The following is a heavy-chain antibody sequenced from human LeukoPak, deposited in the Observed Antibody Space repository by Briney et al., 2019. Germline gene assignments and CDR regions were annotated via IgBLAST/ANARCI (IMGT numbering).Heavy chain of an antibody. V-gene: IGHV1-2*02. Sequence: ASVKVSCKATGYTFTGYYMHWVRQAPGQGLEWMGWINPNSGGTNYAQKFQGRVTMTRDTSISTAYMELSRLRSDDTAVYYCARVYGSGYDFRGGFDIWGQGTMVTVSS. J-gene: IGHJ3*02. CDR2: INPNSGGT. CDR1: GYTFTGYY. CDR3: ARVYGSGYDFRGGFDI. D-gene: IGHD5-12*01.